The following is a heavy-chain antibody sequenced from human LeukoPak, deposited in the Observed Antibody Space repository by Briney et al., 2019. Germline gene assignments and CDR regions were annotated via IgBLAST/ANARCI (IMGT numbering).Heavy chain of an antibody. Sequence: QPGGSLRLSCAASGFTFSSYSMNWVRQAPGKGLEWISYISSSGSTIYYADSVKGRFTISRDNAKNSLYLQMNSLRAEDTAIYYCARGGAPYFDWCFDYWGQGTLVTVSS. J-gene: IGHJ4*02. CDR1: GFTFSSYS. V-gene: IGHV3-48*04. CDR2: ISSSGSTI. CDR3: ARGGAPYFDWCFDY. D-gene: IGHD3-9*01.